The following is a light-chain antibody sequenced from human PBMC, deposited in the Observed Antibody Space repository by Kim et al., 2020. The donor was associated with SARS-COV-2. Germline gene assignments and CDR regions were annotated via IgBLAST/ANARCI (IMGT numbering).Light chain of an antibody. CDR1: QSISSY. CDR2: AAA. Sequence: DIQMTQSPSSLSASVGDRVTITCRASQSISSYLNWYQQKPGKAPKLLIYAAASLQSGVPSRFSGSGSGTDFTLTISSLQPEDFATYYWKQSYNQGLSFGGGTKGDSK. J-gene: IGKJ4*01. CDR3: KQSYNQGLS. V-gene: IGKV1-39*01.